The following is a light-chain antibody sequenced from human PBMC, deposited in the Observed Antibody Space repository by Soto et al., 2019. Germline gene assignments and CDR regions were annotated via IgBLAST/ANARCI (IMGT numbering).Light chain of an antibody. CDR2: EVS. J-gene: IGLJ1*01. V-gene: IGLV2-14*01. Sequence: QAVVTQPASVSGSPGQSITISCTGTSSDVGGYNYVSWYQQHPGKAPKLMIYEVSNRPSGVSNRFSGSKSGNTASLTISGLQAEDEADYYCSSYTRGTTLEGVFGTGTKVTVL. CDR1: SSDVGGYNY. CDR3: SSYTRGTTLEGV.